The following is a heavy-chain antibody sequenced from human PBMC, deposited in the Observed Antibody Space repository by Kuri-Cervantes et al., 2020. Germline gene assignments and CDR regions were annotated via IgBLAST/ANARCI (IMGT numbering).Heavy chain of an antibody. CDR3: ARGGGFGDLLRWFDP. Sequence: SQTLSLTCAVSGGSISSGGYYWSWIRQHPGKGLEWIGYIYYSGSTYYNPSLKSRVTISVDTSKNQFPLKLSSVTAADTAVYYCARGGGFGDLLRWFDPWGQGTLVTVSS. J-gene: IGHJ5*02. CDR1: GGSISSGGYY. V-gene: IGHV4-31*02. CDR2: IYYSGST. D-gene: IGHD3-10*01.